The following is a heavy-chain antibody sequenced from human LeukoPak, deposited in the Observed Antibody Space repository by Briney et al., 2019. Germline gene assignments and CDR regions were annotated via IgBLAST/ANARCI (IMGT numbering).Heavy chain of an antibody. CDR1: GYTFTSYG. J-gene: IGHJ3*02. V-gene: IGHV1-2*02. D-gene: IGHD6-13*01. CDR3: ARRRAYMGSSWYGQAFDI. CDR2: TNPNSGGT. Sequence: ASVKVSCKASGYTFTSYGISWVRQAPGQGLEWMGWTNPNSGGTNYAQKFQGRVTMTRDTSISTAYMELSRLRSDDTAVYYCARRRAYMGSSWYGQAFDIWGQGTMVTVSS.